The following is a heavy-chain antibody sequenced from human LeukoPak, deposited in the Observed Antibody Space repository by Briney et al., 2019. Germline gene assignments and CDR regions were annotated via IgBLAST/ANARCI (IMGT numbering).Heavy chain of an antibody. J-gene: IGHJ3*02. V-gene: IGHV4-59*12. D-gene: IGHD3-10*01. CDR3: ARDITFGSGSHGFDI. CDR1: GGSISSYY. Sequence: PSETLSLTCTVSGGSISSYYWSWIRQPPGKGLEWIGYRYYSGSTDHNPSLKSRVTMSVDTSKKQFSLKLNSVTAADTAVYYCARDITFGSGSHGFDIWGQGTMVTVSS. CDR2: RYYSGST.